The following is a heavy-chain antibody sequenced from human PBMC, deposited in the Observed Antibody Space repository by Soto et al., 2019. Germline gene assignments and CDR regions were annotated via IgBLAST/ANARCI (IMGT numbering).Heavy chain of an antibody. CDR3: ASTDDYGDYDD. V-gene: IGHV4-39*01. CDR2: IYYSGST. CDR1: GGSISSSSYY. D-gene: IGHD4-17*01. J-gene: IGHJ4*02. Sequence: QLQLQESGPGLVKPSETLSLTCTVSGGSISSSSYYWGWIRQPPGKGLEWIGSIYYSGSTYYNPSLKSRVTISVDTSKNQFSLKLSSVTAADTAVYYCASTDDYGDYDDWGQGTLVTVSS.